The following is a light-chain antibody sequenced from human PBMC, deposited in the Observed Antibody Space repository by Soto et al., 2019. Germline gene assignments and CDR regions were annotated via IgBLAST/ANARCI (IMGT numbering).Light chain of an antibody. Sequence: EIVLTQSPGTLSLSPGERVTLSCRASQSVTSNSLAWYQQKPSQAPRLLIYGASIRATGIPDRFSGSGSGTDFTLTISRLEPEDFAVYYCQQYGSSGTFGQGTKVEIK. CDR1: QSVTSNS. V-gene: IGKV3-20*01. CDR3: QQYGSSGT. CDR2: GAS. J-gene: IGKJ1*01.